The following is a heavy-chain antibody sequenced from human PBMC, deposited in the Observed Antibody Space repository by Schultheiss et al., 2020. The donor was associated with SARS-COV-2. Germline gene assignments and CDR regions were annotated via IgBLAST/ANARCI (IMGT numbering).Heavy chain of an antibody. CDR2: INHSGTT. CDR1: GGSFGGYY. J-gene: IGHJ4*02. CDR3: ARWEDYGDYGFDY. D-gene: IGHD4-17*01. V-gene: IGHV4-34*01. Sequence: SQTLSLTCAVYGGSFGGYYWSWIRQPPGKGLEWIGEINHSGTTNYNPSLKSRVTISVDTSKNQFSLKLSSVTAADTAVYYCARWEDYGDYGFDYWGQGTLVTVSS.